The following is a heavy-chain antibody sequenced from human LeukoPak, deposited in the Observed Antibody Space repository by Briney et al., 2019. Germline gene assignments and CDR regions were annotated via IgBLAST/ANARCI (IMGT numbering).Heavy chain of an antibody. CDR3: ARDPARNWNSPSYDTDV. Sequence: GASVKVSCKASGYTFTGYYMHWVRQAPGQGLEWMGWINPNSGGTNYAQKFQGRVTMTRDTSISTAYMELSRLRSDDTAVYYCARDPARNWNSPSYDTDVRAQGTTVTVSS. CDR1: GYTFTGYY. V-gene: IGHV1-2*02. CDR2: INPNSGGT. J-gene: IGHJ6*02. D-gene: IGHD1-7*01.